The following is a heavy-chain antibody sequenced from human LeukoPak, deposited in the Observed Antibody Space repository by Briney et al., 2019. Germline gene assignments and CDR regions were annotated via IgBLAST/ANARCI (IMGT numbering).Heavy chain of an antibody. D-gene: IGHD6-19*01. Sequence: PGGSLRLSCEASGFAFSFFAMSWLPQAPGKGLEWVSTINANSGTRSYAASVRGRFTISRDNSKNTLYLQLNTLRADDTAVYYCAKPISGGLAVTADWFAPWGQGTLVVVSS. J-gene: IGHJ5*01. CDR3: AKPISGGLAVTADWFAP. CDR2: INANSGTR. CDR1: GFAFSFFA. V-gene: IGHV3-23*01.